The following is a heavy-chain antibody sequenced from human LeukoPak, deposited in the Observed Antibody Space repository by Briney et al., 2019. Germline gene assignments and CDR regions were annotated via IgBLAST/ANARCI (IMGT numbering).Heavy chain of an antibody. CDR1: GGSISSYY. V-gene: IGHV4-59*01. J-gene: IGHJ4*02. CDR2: IYYSGST. D-gene: IGHD6-19*01. Sequence: SETLSLTCTVSGGSISSYYWSWIRQPPGKGLEWIGYIYYSGSTNYNPSLKSRVTISVDTSKNQFSLKLSSVTAADTAVYYCASSRKFWGRSGWYPRGDFDYWGQGTLVTVSS. CDR3: ASSRKFWGRSGWYPRGDFDY.